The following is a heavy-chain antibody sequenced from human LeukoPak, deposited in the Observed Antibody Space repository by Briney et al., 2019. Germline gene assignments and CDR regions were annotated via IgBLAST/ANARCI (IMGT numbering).Heavy chain of an antibody. V-gene: IGHV4-34*01. CDR2: INHSGST. Sequence: SETLSLTCAVYGGSFSGYYWSWIRQPPGKGLEWIGEINHSGSTNYNPSLKSRVSISVDTSKDQFSLKLSSVTAADTAVYYCARAPSGRDTMVRGVMSWFDPWGQGTLVTVSS. CDR3: ARAPSGRDTMVRGVMSWFDP. D-gene: IGHD3-10*01. J-gene: IGHJ5*02. CDR1: GGSFSGYY.